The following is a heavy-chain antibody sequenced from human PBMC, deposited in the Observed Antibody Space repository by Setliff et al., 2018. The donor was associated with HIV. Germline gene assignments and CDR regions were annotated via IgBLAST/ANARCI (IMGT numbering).Heavy chain of an antibody. Sequence: PGGSLRLSCAASGFTVSSYYMSWVRQAPGKGLEWVSTIYSDGNTYYADSVKGRFTVSRDNSKDTLTLQMNDLRAEDTGLYYCAKDYTTTFWEYNWFDLWGQGTLVTVSS. CDR2: IYSDGNT. CDR3: AKDYTTTFWEYNWFDL. V-gene: IGHV3-53*01. D-gene: IGHD3-3*01. CDR1: GFTVSSYY. J-gene: IGHJ5*02.